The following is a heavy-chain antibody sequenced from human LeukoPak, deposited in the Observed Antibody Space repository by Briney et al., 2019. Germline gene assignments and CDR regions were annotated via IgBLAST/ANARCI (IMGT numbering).Heavy chain of an antibody. V-gene: IGHV1-24*01. CDR2: FHPDEGET. D-gene: IGHD3-22*01. CDR1: GYTPTKLS. Sequence: GASVKVSCKVSGYTPTKLSMHWVRQAPGKGLEWMGGFHPDEGETIYAQKLQGRLTMTEDTSTDTGYMELSSLRSEDTAIYYCATANYYNIRAFDFWGQGTLVTVSS. CDR3: ATANYYNIRAFDF. J-gene: IGHJ4*02.